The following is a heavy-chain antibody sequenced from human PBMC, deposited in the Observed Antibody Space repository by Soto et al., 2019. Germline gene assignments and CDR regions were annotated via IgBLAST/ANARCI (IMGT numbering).Heavy chain of an antibody. J-gene: IGHJ1*01. Sequence: QVQLQESGPGLVKPSETLSLTCSVSGGSVSSGSDYWSWIRQPPGKGLEWIAYIYHSGSTNYNPSLMSRVTISVDTSKNQGSLKLRSVTTADTAVYYCARGQHNDYFQQWGQGTLVTVSS. CDR3: ARGQHNDYFQQ. D-gene: IGHD1-1*01. CDR1: GGSVSSGSDY. V-gene: IGHV4-61*01. CDR2: IYHSGST.